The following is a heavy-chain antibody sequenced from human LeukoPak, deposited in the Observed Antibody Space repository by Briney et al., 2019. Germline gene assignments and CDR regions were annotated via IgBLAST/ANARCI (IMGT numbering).Heavy chain of an antibody. J-gene: IGHJ4*02. D-gene: IGHD6-13*01. V-gene: IGHV1-69*04. CDR3: ARVLDSSSWYRPPRLHYFDY. CDR1: GGTFSSYA. CDR2: IIPIRGIA. Sequence: SVKVSCKASGGTFSSYAISWVRQAPGQGLEWMGRIIPIRGIANYAQKLQGRVTMTTDTSTSTAYMELRSLRSDDTAVYYCARVLDSSSWYRPPRLHYFDYWGQGTLVTVSS.